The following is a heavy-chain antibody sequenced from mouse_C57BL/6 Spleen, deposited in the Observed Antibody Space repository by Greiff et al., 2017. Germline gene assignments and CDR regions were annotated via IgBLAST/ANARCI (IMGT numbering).Heavy chain of an antibody. CDR3: ARSTAQATWDY. Sequence: QVQLQQSGAELVKPGASVKISCKASGYAFSSYWMNWVKQRPGKGLAWIGQIYPGDGDTNYNGKFKGKATLTADKSSSTAYMQLSSLTSEDSAVYFCARSTAQATWDYWGQGTTLTVSS. V-gene: IGHV1-80*01. D-gene: IGHD3-2*02. CDR2: IYPGDGDT. CDR1: GYAFSSYW. J-gene: IGHJ2*01.